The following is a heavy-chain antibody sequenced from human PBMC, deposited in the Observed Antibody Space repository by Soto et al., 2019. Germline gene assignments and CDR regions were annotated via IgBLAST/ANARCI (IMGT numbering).Heavy chain of an antibody. Sequence: SETLCLTCTVSGGSISNYGGSWIRQPPGKGLEWIGYIYYTGSTNYNPSLKSRVTISVDTSENQFSLRLSSVTAADTAIYYCARGRHWLDYWGQGTLVTVS. CDR2: IYYTGST. V-gene: IGHV4-59*01. CDR1: GGSISNYG. D-gene: IGHD6-19*01. J-gene: IGHJ4*02. CDR3: ARGRHWLDY.